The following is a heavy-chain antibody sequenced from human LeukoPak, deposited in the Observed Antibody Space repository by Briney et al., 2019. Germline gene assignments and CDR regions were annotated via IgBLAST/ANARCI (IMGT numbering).Heavy chain of an antibody. D-gene: IGHD4-17*01. V-gene: IGHV3-21*01. CDR1: GFTFSSYS. J-gene: IGHJ4*02. CDR2: ISSSSSYI. CDR3: ARDDYGDYAGFDY. Sequence: GGSLRLSCAASGFTFSSYSMNWVRQAPGKGLEWVSSISSSSSYIYYADSVKGRFTISRDNAKNSLYLQMNSLRAKDTAVYYCARDDYGDYAGFDYWGQGTLVTVSS.